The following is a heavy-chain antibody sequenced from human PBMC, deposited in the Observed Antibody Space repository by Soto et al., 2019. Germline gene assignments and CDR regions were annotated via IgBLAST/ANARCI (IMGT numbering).Heavy chain of an antibody. CDR2: IYYSGST. J-gene: IGHJ2*01. Sequence: QVQLQESGPGLVKPSQTLSLTCTVSGGSISSGGYYWSWIRQHPGKGLEWIGYIYYSGSTNYNPSLRSGVTLSVEPSKNQFSLKRGSVPAGDTAVYYCARDKGGLTYYYDSSGYYWYFDLWGRGTLVTVPS. V-gene: IGHV4-31*03. CDR1: GGSISSGGYY. CDR3: ARDKGGLTYYYDSSGYYWYFDL. D-gene: IGHD3-22*01.